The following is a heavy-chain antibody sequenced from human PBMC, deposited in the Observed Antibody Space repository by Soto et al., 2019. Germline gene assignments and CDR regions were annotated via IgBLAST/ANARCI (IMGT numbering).Heavy chain of an antibody. D-gene: IGHD2-21*01. Sequence: SETLSLTCTVSGGSISSSSYYWGWIRPRPGKELEGFGCYYYSGITYFNPSLKSRVTISVDTSKNHFFLKLSSVTAADTAVYYCARLVFGGYFDYWGQGTLVTVSS. V-gene: IGHV4-39*01. CDR2: YYYSGIT. CDR1: GGSISSSSYY. J-gene: IGHJ4*02. CDR3: ARLVFGGYFDY.